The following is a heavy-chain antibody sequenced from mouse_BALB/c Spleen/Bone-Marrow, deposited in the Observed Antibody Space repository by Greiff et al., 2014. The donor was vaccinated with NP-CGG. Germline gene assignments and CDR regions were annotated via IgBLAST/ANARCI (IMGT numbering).Heavy chain of an antibody. J-gene: IGHJ3*01. D-gene: IGHD2-1*01. V-gene: IGHV1S81*02. CDR2: INPSNGRT. CDR1: GYTFTGYW. CDR3: ARERGNYPFAY. Sequence: QVQLQQSGAELVKPGASVKLSCKASGYTFTGYWMHWVKQRPGQGLEWIGEINPSNGRTNYNEKFKSKATLTVDKSSSTAYMQLSSLTSEDSAVYYCARERGNYPFAYWGQGTLVTVSA.